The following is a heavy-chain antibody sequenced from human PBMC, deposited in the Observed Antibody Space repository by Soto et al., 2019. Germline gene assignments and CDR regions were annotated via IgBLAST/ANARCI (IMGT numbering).Heavy chain of an antibody. CDR3: ARGGSLYWYFDL. CDR2: INAGNGNT. CDR1: GYTFTNYA. D-gene: IGHD1-26*01. Sequence: QVQLVQSGAEVKKPGASVKVSCKASGYTFTNYAMHWVRQAPGQRLEWMGWINAGNGNTKYSQKFQGRVTITRDTAASTSSMELSSLRSEDTAVYYCARGGSLYWYFDLWGRGTRVTVSS. V-gene: IGHV1-3*01. J-gene: IGHJ2*01.